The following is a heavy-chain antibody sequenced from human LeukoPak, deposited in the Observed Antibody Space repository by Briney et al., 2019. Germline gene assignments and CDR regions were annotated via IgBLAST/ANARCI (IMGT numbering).Heavy chain of an antibody. Sequence: ASVKVSCKASGYTFSRYDFNWVRQAPGQGLEWMGWMNPNSGTTGYAQRFQGRVTMTRNTSITTAYMELSSLKSEDTAVYYCARGEGGQPIDSWGQGTLVTVSS. J-gene: IGHJ4*02. D-gene: IGHD2-2*01. V-gene: IGHV1-8*01. CDR3: ARGEGGQPIDS. CDR2: MNPNSGTT. CDR1: GYTFSRYD.